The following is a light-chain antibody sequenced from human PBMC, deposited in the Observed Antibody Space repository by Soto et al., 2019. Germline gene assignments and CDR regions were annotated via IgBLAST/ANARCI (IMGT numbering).Light chain of an antibody. CDR2: DAS. CDR3: QQRRDWPPLT. J-gene: IGKJ4*01. CDR1: QSISIY. Sequence: EIVLTQSPATLSLSPGERATLSCRASQSISIYLAWYQQKPGQAPRLLIYDASNRDTGIPARFSGSGSGTHFTLTISSLEPEEFAVYYCQQRRDWPPLTFGGGTKVEIK. V-gene: IGKV3-11*01.